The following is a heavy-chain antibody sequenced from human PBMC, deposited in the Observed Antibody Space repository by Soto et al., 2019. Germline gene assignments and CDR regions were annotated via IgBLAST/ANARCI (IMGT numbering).Heavy chain of an antibody. D-gene: IGHD6-13*01. CDR2: ISAYNGNT. V-gene: IGHV1-18*01. J-gene: IGHJ4*02. Sequence: QVQLVQSGAEVKKPGASVKVSCKASGYTFTSYGISWVRQAPGQGLEWMGWISAYNGNTNYAQKLQGRVTMTTDTSTSIAYMELRSLRSDDTAVYYCARDTVRRIAAAGRLFYWGQGTLVTVSS. CDR3: ARDTVRRIAAAGRLFY. CDR1: GYTFTSYG.